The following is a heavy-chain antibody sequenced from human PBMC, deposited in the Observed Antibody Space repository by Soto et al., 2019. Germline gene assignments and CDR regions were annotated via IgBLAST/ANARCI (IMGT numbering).Heavy chain of an antibody. CDR3: AREVVVGATAKFDR. Sequence: EVKMVESGGGLIQPGGSLKLSCAVSGFGVTESETYVSWIRQAPGKGLEWVAAFYRGGRRNYAASVKGRFVSSRDKSENSVFLQLNLVRVEDTAVYYCAREVVVGATAKFDRWGQGTMVIVSP. V-gene: IGHV3-53*03. J-gene: IGHJ5*02. CDR1: GFGVTESETY. CDR2: FYRGGRR. D-gene: IGHD2-21*01.